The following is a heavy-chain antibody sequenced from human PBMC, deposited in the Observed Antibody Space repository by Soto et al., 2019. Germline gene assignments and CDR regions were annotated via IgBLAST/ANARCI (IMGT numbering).Heavy chain of an antibody. CDR3: ASSLRMAGIGNYYYGMDV. CDR1: GGIFSDFS. D-gene: IGHD6-19*01. J-gene: IGHJ6*02. Sequence: QVQLVQSGAEVKKPGSSLKVSCKASGGIFSDFSFSWVRQAPGQGLEWMGGVMPIFGGPDYAQRFRGRVTISADEVTRTGFMELRGLTSEETATYYCASSLRMAGIGNYYYGMDVWGQGTTVTVSS. V-gene: IGHV1-69*12. CDR2: VMPIFGGP.